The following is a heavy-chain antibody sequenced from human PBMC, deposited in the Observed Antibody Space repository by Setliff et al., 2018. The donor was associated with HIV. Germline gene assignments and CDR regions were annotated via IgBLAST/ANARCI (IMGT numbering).Heavy chain of an antibody. V-gene: IGHV4-39*07. D-gene: IGHD2-15*01. CDR2: LFYTGSA. CDR3: ARGGRSDGYHIAS. Sequence: SETLSLTCAVSGDSITSRNYHWDWVRQPPGKGLEWIGSLFYTGSAYYNPSLKSRVTISIDTSNNQISLTLTSVTAADTAVYYCARGGRSDGYHIASWGQGILVTVSS. J-gene: IGHJ4*02. CDR1: GDSITSRNYH.